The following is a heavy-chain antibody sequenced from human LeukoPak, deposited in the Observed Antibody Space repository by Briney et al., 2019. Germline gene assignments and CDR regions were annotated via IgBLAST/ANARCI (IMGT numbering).Heavy chain of an antibody. CDR2: IYTSGST. J-gene: IGHJ4*02. D-gene: IGHD5-12*01. CDR3: ARDLYSGYGIDY. V-gene: IGHV4-61*02. CDR1: GGSISTCREY. Sequence: SETLSLTCTVSGGSISTCREYFSWIRQPAGQALVWIGRIYTSGSTNYNPSLKSQVTISVDTSKNQFSLKLSSVTAADTAVYYCARDLYSGYGIDYWGQGTLVTVSS.